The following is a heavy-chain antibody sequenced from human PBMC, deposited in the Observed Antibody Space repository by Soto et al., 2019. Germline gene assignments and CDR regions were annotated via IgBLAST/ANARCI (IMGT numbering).Heavy chain of an antibody. Sequence: QVQLQESGPGLVKPSETLSLTCTVSGGSISSYYWSWIRQPAGKGLEWIGRIYTSGSTNYNPSLKSRVTMSVDASKSQFSLKLGSVTAADTAVYYCAKGDGSSWSLLDAFEIWGQETMVTVSS. CDR3: AKGDGSSWSLLDAFEI. V-gene: IGHV4-4*07. J-gene: IGHJ3*02. CDR2: IYTSGST. CDR1: GGSISSYY. D-gene: IGHD6-13*01.